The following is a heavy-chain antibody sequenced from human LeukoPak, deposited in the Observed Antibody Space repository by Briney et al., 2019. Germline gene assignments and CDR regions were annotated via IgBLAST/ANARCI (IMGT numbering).Heavy chain of an antibody. J-gene: IGHJ6*03. V-gene: IGHV4-34*01. Sequence: PSETLSLTCAVYGGYLSGYYWSWIRQPPGKGLEWIGETSHSGNTNYDPSLKSRATISVDTSKNQFSLKLTSVTAADTALYFCARTNPQLWYGGFYYYLDVWGKGTTVTVSS. D-gene: IGHD3-10*01. CDR1: GGYLSGYY. CDR3: ARTNPQLWYGGFYYYLDV. CDR2: TSHSGNT.